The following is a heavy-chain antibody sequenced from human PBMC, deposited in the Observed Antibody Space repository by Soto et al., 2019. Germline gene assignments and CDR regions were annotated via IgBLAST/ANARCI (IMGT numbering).Heavy chain of an antibody. V-gene: IGHV3-64*01. CDR2: ISSNGGST. J-gene: IGHJ6*03. CDR3: ARDYCSSTSCYAGYYYYMDV. CDR1: GFTFSSYA. D-gene: IGHD2-2*01. Sequence: GGSLRLSCAASGFTFSSYAMHWVRQAPGKGLEYVSAISSNGGSTYYANSVKGRFTISRDNSKNTLYLQMGSLRAEDMAVYYCARDYCSSTSCYAGYYYYMDVWGKGTTVPVSS.